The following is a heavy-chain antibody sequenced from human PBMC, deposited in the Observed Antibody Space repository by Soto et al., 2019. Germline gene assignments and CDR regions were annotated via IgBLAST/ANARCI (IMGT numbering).Heavy chain of an antibody. V-gene: IGHV2-70*11. Sequence: SGPTLVNPTQTLTLTCTFSAFSLRTRGVGVGWIRQPPGKALEWLARIDWDDDKYYSTSLKTRLTISKDTSKNQVVLTMTNMDPVDTATYYCARIPGGYDILTGYYYYYGMDVWGQGTTVTVSS. CDR3: ARIPGGYDILTGYYYYYGMDV. CDR2: IDWDDDK. CDR1: AFSLRTRGVG. D-gene: IGHD3-9*01. J-gene: IGHJ6*02.